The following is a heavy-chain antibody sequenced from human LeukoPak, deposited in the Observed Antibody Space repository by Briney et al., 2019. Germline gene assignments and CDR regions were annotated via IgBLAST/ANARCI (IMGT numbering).Heavy chain of an antibody. V-gene: IGHV4-34*01. CDR2: INHSGST. Sequence: PSETLSLTCAVYGGSFSGYYWSWIRQPPGKGLEWIGEINHSGSTNYNPSLKSRVTISVDTSKNQFSLKLSSVTAADTAVYYCAGGGRKLYYYDSSGPRTPFDYWGQGTLVTVSS. J-gene: IGHJ4*02. D-gene: IGHD3-22*01. CDR3: AGGGRKLYYYDSSGPRTPFDY. CDR1: GGSFSGYY.